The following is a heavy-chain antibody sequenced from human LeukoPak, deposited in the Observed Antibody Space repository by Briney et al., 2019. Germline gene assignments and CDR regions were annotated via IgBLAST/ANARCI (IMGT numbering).Heavy chain of an antibody. CDR3: AREVAAAVVTHFDF. CDR1: GFTFISYW. V-gene: IGHV3-7*04. J-gene: IGHJ4*02. CDR2: IKQDGSEE. Sequence: GGPLRLSCAASGFTFISYWMSWVRQAPGKGLEWVANIKQDGSEEYYVDSVKGRFIISRDNAKKSLYLQMNSLRAEDTAVYYCAREVAAAVVTHFDFWGQGTLVTVSS. D-gene: IGHD5-18*01.